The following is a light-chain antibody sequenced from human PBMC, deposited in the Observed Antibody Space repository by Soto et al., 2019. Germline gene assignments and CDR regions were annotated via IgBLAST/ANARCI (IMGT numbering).Light chain of an antibody. CDR3: AAWDDSLNGVV. J-gene: IGLJ2*01. Sequence: VLTQPPSASGTPGQRVTIACSGSSSNIGSNTVNWYQQLPGTAPKVLIYSNNQRPSGVPDRFSGSKSATSASLAISGLQSDDEAEYYCAAWDDSLNGVVFGGGTQLTVL. CDR2: SNN. V-gene: IGLV1-44*01. CDR1: SSNIGSNT.